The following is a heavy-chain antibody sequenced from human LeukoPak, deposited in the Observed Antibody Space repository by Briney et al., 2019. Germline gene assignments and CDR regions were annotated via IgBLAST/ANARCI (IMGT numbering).Heavy chain of an antibody. V-gene: IGHV4-4*07. CDR2: IYTSGST. CDR3: ARDKLAQQLVPPEVRYYYYGMDV. Sequence: QASETLSLTCTVSGGSISSYYWSWIRQPAGKGLEWIGRIYTSGSTNYNPSLKSRVTMSVDTSKNQFSLKLSSVTAADTAVYYCARDKLAQQLVPPEVRYYYYGMDVWGQGTTVTVSS. J-gene: IGHJ6*02. D-gene: IGHD6-13*01. CDR1: GGSISSYY.